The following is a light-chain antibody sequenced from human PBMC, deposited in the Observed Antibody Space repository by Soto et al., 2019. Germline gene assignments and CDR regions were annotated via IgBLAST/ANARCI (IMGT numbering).Light chain of an antibody. CDR1: SSDIGDYKY. V-gene: IGLV2-14*01. J-gene: IGLJ2*01. Sequence: QSALTQPASVSGSPGQSITISCTGSSSDIGDYKYVSWYKQHPGKAPKLMIYDVSNRPSGVSNRFSGSKSGNTASLTISGLQAEDEADYSFSSYTSTNFVIFGGGTQLTVL. CDR2: DVS. CDR3: SSYTSTNFVI.